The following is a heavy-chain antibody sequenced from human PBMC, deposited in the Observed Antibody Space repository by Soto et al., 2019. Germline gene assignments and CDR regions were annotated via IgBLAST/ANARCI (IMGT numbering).Heavy chain of an antibody. D-gene: IGHD2-2*01. CDR2: MNPNSGNT. V-gene: IGHV1-8*01. CDR3: ARAGFNPLGYCSSTSCYWVPSHNWFDP. Sequence: ASVKVSCKASGYTFTSYDIHWVRQATGQGLEWMGWMNPNSGNTGYAQKFQGRVTMTRDTSISTAYMELSSLRSEDTAVYYCARAGFNPLGYCSSTSCYWVPSHNWFDPWGQGTLVTVSS. CDR1: GYTFTSYD. J-gene: IGHJ5*02.